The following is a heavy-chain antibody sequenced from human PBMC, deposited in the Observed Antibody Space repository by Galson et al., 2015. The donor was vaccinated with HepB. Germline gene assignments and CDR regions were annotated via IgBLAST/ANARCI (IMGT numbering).Heavy chain of an antibody. D-gene: IGHD6-19*01. Sequence: SLRLSCAASGFTVSSNYMSWVRQAPGKGLEWVSVIYGGGSTYYADSVKGRFSISRDNSKNTLSLQMSSLRAEDTAIYYCARVHPEYTSGWYRQALYYFDSWGQGTLVAVSS. CDR2: IYGGGST. J-gene: IGHJ4*02. CDR1: GFTVSSNY. V-gene: IGHV3-53*05. CDR3: ARVHPEYTSGWYRQALYYFDS.